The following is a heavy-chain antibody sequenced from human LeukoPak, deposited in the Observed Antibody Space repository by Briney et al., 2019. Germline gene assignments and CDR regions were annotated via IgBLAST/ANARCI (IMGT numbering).Heavy chain of an antibody. V-gene: IGHV3-33*01. J-gene: IGHJ3*02. CDR1: GISFSDYG. CDR2: IWNDGSNK. CDR3: ARDSSTTVTGAFDI. Sequence: GGSLRLSCAASGISFSDYGMHWVRQAPGKGLEWVAVIWNDGSNKYYADSVKGRFTISRDNSKNTLYLQMNSLRAEDTAVYYCARDSSTTVTGAFDIWGQGTMVTVSS. D-gene: IGHD4-17*01.